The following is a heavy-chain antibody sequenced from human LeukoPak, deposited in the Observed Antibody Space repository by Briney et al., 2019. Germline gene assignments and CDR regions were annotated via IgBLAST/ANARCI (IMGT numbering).Heavy chain of an antibody. CDR1: GYTFSTYD. Sequence: ASVKVSCKASGYTFSTYDIIWVRQAPGQGLEWMGWISGNNGKTNYAKKFQVRVTMTTDTSTSTTYMELRSLRSDDTAIYYCARRWGSGIRGAFDIWGQGTMVTVSS. D-gene: IGHD3-10*01. V-gene: IGHV1-18*01. CDR3: ARRWGSGIRGAFDI. CDR2: ISGNNGKT. J-gene: IGHJ3*02.